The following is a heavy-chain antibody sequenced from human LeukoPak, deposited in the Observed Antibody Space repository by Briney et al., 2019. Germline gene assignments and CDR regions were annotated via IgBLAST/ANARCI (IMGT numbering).Heavy chain of an antibody. CDR3: ARVLRVFDWLSFDY. CDR2: IYYSGST. V-gene: IGHV4-59*01. J-gene: IGHJ4*02. D-gene: IGHD3-9*01. Sequence: LETLSLTCTVSGGSISSYYWSWIRQPPGKGLEWIGYIYYSGSTNNNPSLKSRVTISVDTSKDQFSLKLSSVTAADTAVYYCARVLRVFDWLSFDYWGQGTLVTVSS. CDR1: GGSISSYY.